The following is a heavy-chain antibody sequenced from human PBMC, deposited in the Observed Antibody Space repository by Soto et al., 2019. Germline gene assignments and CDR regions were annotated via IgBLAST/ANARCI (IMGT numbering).Heavy chain of an antibody. D-gene: IGHD3-10*01. CDR3: TTDSAGKGGKGHWAAMVRSDYMDV. J-gene: IGHJ6*03. V-gene: IGHV3-15*01. CDR1: GFTFSNAW. Sequence: GGSLRLSCAASGFTFSNAWMSWVRQAPGKGLEWVGRIKSKTDGGTTDYAAPVKGRFTISRDDSKNTLYLQMNSLKTEDTAVYYCTTDSAGKGGKGHWAAMVRSDYMDVWGKGTTVTVSS. CDR2: IKSKTDGGTT.